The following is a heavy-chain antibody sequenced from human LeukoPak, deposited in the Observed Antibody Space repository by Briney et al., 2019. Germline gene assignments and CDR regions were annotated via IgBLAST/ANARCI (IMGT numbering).Heavy chain of an antibody. D-gene: IGHD3-10*01. Sequence: GGSLRLSCAASRFTFADYAMHWVRRAPGKGLEWVSDITWNGGNIGYADSVKGRFTISRDNTKNSLHLQMNSLRAEDTAFYYCAKDIGRGYYGSYDYWGQGTLVTVSS. CDR3: AKDIGRGYYGSYDY. CDR2: ITWNGGNI. J-gene: IGHJ4*02. CDR1: RFTFADYA. V-gene: IGHV3-9*01.